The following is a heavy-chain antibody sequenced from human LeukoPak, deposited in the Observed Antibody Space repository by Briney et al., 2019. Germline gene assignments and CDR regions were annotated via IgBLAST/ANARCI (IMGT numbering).Heavy chain of an antibody. CDR2: TSSSSSYI. V-gene: IGHV3-21*01. CDR1: GFTFSSYS. Sequence: GGSLRLSCAASGFTFSSYSMNWVRQAPGKGLEWVSSTSSSSSYIYYADSVKGRYTISRDNAKNSLYLQMNSLRAEDTAVYYCARGVEKRSYYYYYMDVWGKGTTVTVSS. D-gene: IGHD2-8*01. J-gene: IGHJ6*03. CDR3: ARGVEKRSYYYYYMDV.